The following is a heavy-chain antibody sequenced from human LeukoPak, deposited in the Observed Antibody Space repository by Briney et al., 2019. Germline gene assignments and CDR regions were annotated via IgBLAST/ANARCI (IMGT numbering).Heavy chain of an antibody. CDR2: TNHSGST. CDR3: ARGDYYDSSVPGY. J-gene: IGHJ4*02. D-gene: IGHD3-22*01. Sequence: SETLSLTCAVYGGSFSGYYWSWIRQPPGKGLDWIGETNHSGSTNYNLSLKSRVTISVDTSKNQFSLKLSSVTAADTAVYYCARGDYYDSSVPGYWGQGTLVTVSS. V-gene: IGHV4-34*01. CDR1: GGSFSGYY.